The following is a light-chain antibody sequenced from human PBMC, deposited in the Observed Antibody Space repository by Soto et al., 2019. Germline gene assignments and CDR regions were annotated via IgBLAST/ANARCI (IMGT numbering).Light chain of an antibody. Sequence: DIQMTQSPSSLSASVGDRVTITCRASQSVSTYLDWYQQKPGKAPRLLIYAASSLQSGVPSRFSGGGSGTDFTLTIISLQAADVAAYYYHQKCGYRPHTFGQGTKLEIK. V-gene: IGKV1-39*01. CDR2: AAS. J-gene: IGKJ2*01. CDR1: QSVSTY. CDR3: HQKCGYRPHT.